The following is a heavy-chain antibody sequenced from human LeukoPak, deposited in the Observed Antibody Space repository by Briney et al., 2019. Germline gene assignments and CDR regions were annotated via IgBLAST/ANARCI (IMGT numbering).Heavy chain of an antibody. Sequence: ASVKVSCKASGYTFTSYAMNWVRQAPGQGLEWMGWISTYNGHTNYAQKLQGRVTMTTDTSTSTAYMELRSLRSDDTAMYYCARAGWWELPRYAFDIWGQGTMVTVSS. CDR1: GYTFTSYA. J-gene: IGHJ3*02. D-gene: IGHD1-26*01. V-gene: IGHV1-18*01. CDR3: ARAGWWELPRYAFDI. CDR2: ISTYNGHT.